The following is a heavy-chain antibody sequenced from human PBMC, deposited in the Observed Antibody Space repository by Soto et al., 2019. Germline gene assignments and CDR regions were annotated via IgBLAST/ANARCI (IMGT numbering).Heavy chain of an antibody. Sequence: ASVKVSCKASGYTFNSYAMHWVRQAPGQRLEWMGWINAGNGDTKNSQKFQGRVTITRDTSASTAYMELSSLRSEDTAVYYCARDSVPLSRYSSSWWGYYMDVWGKGTTVTVSS. CDR3: ARDSVPLSRYSSSWWGYYMDV. CDR1: GYTFNSYA. CDR2: INAGNGDT. V-gene: IGHV1-3*01. D-gene: IGHD6-13*01. J-gene: IGHJ6*03.